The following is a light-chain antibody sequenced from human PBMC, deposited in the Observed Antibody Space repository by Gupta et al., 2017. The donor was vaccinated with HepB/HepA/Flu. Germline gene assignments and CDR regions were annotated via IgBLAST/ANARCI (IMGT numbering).Light chain of an antibody. CDR3: QQYDNLPSFT. J-gene: IGKJ3*01. Sequence: DIQMTQSPSSLSASVGDRVTITCQASQDISNYLNWYQQKPGKAPKLLIYDASNLETGVPSRFSGSGSGTDFTFTISSLQPEDIATYYCQQYDNLPSFTFGPGTXVDIK. CDR1: QDISNY. CDR2: DAS. V-gene: IGKV1-33*01.